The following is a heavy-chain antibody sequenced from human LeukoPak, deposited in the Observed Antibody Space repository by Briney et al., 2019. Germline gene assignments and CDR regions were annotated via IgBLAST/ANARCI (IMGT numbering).Heavy chain of an antibody. D-gene: IGHD6-19*01. V-gene: IGHV4-59*11. CDR1: GGSISSPY. CDR2: IDNSGST. Sequence: PSQTLSLTCTVSGGSISSPYWSWVRQPPGKGLEWIGYIDNSGSTNYNPSLRSRVTISLDTPKSQFSLKLSSVTAAETAVYYCARAPLYSGGSGWSIYYFYAMDVWGQGTTVTVSS. J-gene: IGHJ6*02. CDR3: ARAPLYSGGSGWSIYYFYAMDV.